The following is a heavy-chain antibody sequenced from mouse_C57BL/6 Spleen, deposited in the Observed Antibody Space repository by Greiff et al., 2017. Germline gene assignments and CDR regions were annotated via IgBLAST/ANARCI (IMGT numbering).Heavy chain of an antibody. Sequence: DVKLQESGPGLVKPSQSLSLTCSVTGYSITSGYYWNWIRQFPGNKLEWMGYISYDGSNNYNPSLKNRISITRDTSKNQFFLKLNSVTTEDTATYYCAREVYYYGGGNWFAYWGQGTLVTVSA. D-gene: IGHD1-1*01. CDR3: AREVYYYGGGNWFAY. CDR1: GYSITSGYY. V-gene: IGHV3-6*01. J-gene: IGHJ3*01. CDR2: ISYDGSN.